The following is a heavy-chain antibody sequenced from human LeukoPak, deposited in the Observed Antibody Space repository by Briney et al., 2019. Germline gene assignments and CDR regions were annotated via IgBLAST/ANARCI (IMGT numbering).Heavy chain of an antibody. Sequence: GESLKISCKASGSRFSNYWIGWGRQLHGKGLEWIGTIFPGDSDTRYRPSFQGQVTISADKSISTAYLQWSNLKASDTAMYFCAWDSGGYPDFWGQGTLVTVTS. D-gene: IGHD6-19*01. CDR1: GSRFSNYW. CDR2: IFPGDSDT. CDR3: AWDSGGYPDF. V-gene: IGHV5-51*01. J-gene: IGHJ4*02.